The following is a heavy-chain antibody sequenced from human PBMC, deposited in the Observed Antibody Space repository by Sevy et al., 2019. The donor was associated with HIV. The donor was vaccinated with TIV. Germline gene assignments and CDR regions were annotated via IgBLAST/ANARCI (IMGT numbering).Heavy chain of an antibody. D-gene: IGHD3-10*01. CDR1: GFTFSSYA. CDR3: AKDIPGYSGFDH. CDR2: ISWDAKKT. V-gene: IGHV3-43*01. J-gene: IGHJ4*02. Sequence: GGSLRLSCAASGFTFSSYAMHWVRQVPGKGLEWVSLISWDAKKTDYADSVEGRFTVSRDNRKNSLYLQMNSLRSEDTALYFCAKDIPGYSGFDHWGQGTLVTVSS.